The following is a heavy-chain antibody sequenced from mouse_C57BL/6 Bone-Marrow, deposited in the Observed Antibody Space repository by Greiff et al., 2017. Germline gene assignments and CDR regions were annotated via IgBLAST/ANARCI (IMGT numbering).Heavy chain of an antibody. CDR1: GYSFTDYN. CDR3: ARGYDYDYAMDY. CDR2: INPNYGPT. D-gene: IGHD2-4*01. J-gene: IGHJ4*01. Sequence: EVQGVESGPELVKPGASVKISCKASGYSFTDYNMNWVKQSNGKSLEWIGVINPNYGPTSYNQKFKGKATLTVDQSSSTAYMQLNSLTSEDSAVYYCARGYDYDYAMDYWGQGTSVTVSS. V-gene: IGHV1-39*01.